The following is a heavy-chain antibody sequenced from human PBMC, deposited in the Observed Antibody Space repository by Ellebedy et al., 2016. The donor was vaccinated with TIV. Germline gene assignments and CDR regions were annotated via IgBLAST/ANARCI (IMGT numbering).Heavy chain of an antibody. CDR2: IIPIFGTA. D-gene: IGHD6-13*01. Sequence: SVKVSXXASGGTFSSYAISWVRQAPGQGLEWMGGIIPIFGTANYAQKFQGRVTITADESTSTAYMELSSLRSEDTAVYYCASIAAEYYFDYWGQGTLVTVSS. CDR1: GGTFSSYA. CDR3: ASIAAEYYFDY. V-gene: IGHV1-69*13. J-gene: IGHJ4*02.